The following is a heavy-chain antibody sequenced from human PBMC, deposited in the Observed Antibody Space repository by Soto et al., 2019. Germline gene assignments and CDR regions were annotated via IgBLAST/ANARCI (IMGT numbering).Heavy chain of an antibody. J-gene: IGHJ4*02. V-gene: IGHV3-49*03. CDR2: IRSKAYGGTT. CDR1: GINFGDYA. D-gene: IGHD5-18*01. Sequence: GGALRLSWTARGINFGDYAMSWFRQAPGKGLEWVGFIRSKAYGGTTEYAASVKGRFTISRDDSNSIAYLQMNSLKTEDTAVYYCTRVARGYSYGPSPHHPYFDHWGQGTLVTVSS. CDR3: TRVARGYSYGPSPHHPYFDH.